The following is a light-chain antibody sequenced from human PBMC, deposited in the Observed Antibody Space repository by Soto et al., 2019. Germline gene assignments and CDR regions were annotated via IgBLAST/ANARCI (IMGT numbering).Light chain of an antibody. V-gene: IGKV3-11*01. CDR1: QSLRGL. CDR3: QQRHMWPIT. Sequence: EIVLTQSPATLSLSPGERATLSCRASQSLRGLLAWYQQKPGQAPRLLIYDAYNRATGIPPRFSGSGSGTDFTLTISSLEPEDSAVYYCQQRHMWPITFGQGTKVDI. J-gene: IGKJ1*01. CDR2: DAY.